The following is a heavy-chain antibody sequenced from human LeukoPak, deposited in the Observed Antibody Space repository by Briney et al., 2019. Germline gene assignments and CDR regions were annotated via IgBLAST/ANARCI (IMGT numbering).Heavy chain of an antibody. Sequence: PSETLSLTCTVSGGSISRYYWSWIRQPAGKGLEWIGRIYSSGSANYNPSLKSRVTMSIDTYINHFSLKLTSVTAADTAVYYCAGTYYYDRGGFDPWGQGTLVAVSS. CDR1: GGSISRYY. V-gene: IGHV4-4*07. D-gene: IGHD3-22*01. CDR3: AGTYYYDRGGFDP. CDR2: IYSSGSA. J-gene: IGHJ5*02.